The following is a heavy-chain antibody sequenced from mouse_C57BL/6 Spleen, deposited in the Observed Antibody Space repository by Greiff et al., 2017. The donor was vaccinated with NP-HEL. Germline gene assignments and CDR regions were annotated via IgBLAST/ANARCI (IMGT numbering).Heavy chain of an antibody. D-gene: IGHD2-5*01. CDR1: GYTFTSYW. Sequence: VQLQQSGAELVKAGASVKMSCKASGYTFTSYWMHWVKQRLGQGLEWFAATNPTNGRTYYNEKFKSKATLTVDKSASTAYMLLSGPTFEDSAVYYCARIKNIVSTYFDYWGQGTTLTVSS. CDR3: ARIKNIVSTYFDY. J-gene: IGHJ2*01. V-gene: IGHV1S81*02. CDR2: TNPTNGRT.